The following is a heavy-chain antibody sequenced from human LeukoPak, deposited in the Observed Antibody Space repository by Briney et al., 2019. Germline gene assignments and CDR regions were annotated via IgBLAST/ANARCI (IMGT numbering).Heavy chain of an antibody. J-gene: IGHJ4*02. CDR2: INHSGST. CDR1: GGSFSGYY. Sequence: SETLSLTCAVYGGSFSGYYWSWIRQPPGKGLEWIGEINHSGSTNYNPSLKSRVTISVDTPKNQFSLKLSSVTAADTAVYYCARVSPDYGDYYFDYWGQGTLVTVSS. D-gene: IGHD4-17*01. CDR3: ARVSPDYGDYYFDY. V-gene: IGHV4-34*01.